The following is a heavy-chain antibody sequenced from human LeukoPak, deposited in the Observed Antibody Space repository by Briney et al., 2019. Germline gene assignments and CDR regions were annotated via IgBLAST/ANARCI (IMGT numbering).Heavy chain of an antibody. D-gene: IGHD1-26*01. Sequence: ASVKVSCKASGYTFTSYYMHWVRQAPGQGLEWMGIINPSGGRTSYAQKFQGRVTMTRDMSTSTVYMELSSLRSEDTAVYYCARGRREWELSDYWGQGTLVTVSS. CDR1: GYTFTSYY. CDR3: ARGRREWELSDY. V-gene: IGHV1-46*01. J-gene: IGHJ4*02. CDR2: INPSGGRT.